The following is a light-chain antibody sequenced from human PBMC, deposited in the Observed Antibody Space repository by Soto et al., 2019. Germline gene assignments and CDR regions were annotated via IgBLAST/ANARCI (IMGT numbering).Light chain of an antibody. CDR3: SSFGGGNKVL. CDR2: EVR. V-gene: IGLV2-8*01. Sequence: SALTQPPSASGSPGQSVTISCTGTSSDVGGYNFVSWYQQHPGKVPKPVIFEVRKRPSGVPDRLSGSKSGNTASLTVSGLQAEDEADYYCSSFGGGNKVLFGGGTKLTVL. CDR1: SSDVGGYNF. J-gene: IGLJ3*02.